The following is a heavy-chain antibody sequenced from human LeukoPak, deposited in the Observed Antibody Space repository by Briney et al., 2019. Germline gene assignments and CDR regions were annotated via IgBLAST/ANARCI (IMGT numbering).Heavy chain of an antibody. CDR1: GGSISSSSYY. CDR3: ARDGGYYGDGSHFDY. V-gene: IGHV4-39*07. D-gene: IGHD4-17*01. Sequence: SETLSLTCTVSGGSISSSSYYWGWIRQPPGKGLEWIGSIYYSGSTYYNPSLKSRVTISVDTSKNQFSLKLSSVTAADTAVYYCARDGGYYGDGSHFDYWGQGTLVTVSS. J-gene: IGHJ4*02. CDR2: IYYSGST.